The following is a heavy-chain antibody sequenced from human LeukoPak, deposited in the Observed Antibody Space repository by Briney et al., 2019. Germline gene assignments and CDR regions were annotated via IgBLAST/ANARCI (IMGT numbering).Heavy chain of an antibody. Sequence: PGGSLRLSCAASGFTFSSYAMSWVRQAPGKGLEWVSAISGSGGSTYYADSVKGRFTISRDNSKNTLYLQMNSLRAEDTAAYYCAKGDIVATESWFDPWGQGTLVTVSS. D-gene: IGHD5-12*01. J-gene: IGHJ5*02. CDR1: GFTFSSYA. V-gene: IGHV3-23*01. CDR3: AKGDIVATESWFDP. CDR2: ISGSGGST.